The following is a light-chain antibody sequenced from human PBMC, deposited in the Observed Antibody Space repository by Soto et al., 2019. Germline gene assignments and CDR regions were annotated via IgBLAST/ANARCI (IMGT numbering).Light chain of an antibody. J-gene: IGKJ1*01. CDR1: QSVGND. CDR3: QLYYNWPPAWT. V-gene: IGKV3-15*01. Sequence: DIVMTQSPASLSVSPGEGVSLSCRASQSVGNDVAWYQQIPGQAPRLLIYGASTRATSVPARFTGSGSGTDFTLTISSLQSEDFAVYYCQLYYNWPPAWTFGQGTRVDIK. CDR2: GAS.